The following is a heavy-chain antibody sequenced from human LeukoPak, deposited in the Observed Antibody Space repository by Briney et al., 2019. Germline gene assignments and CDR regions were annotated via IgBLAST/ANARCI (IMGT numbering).Heavy chain of an antibody. Sequence: GGSLRLSCAASGFAFSSYSMNWVRQAPGKGLEWVSSISSSSSYIYYADSVKGRFTISRDNAKNSLYLQMNSLRAEDTAVYYCARGGSYYDFSSDYYYMDVWGKGTTVTVSS. CDR3: ARGGSYYDFSSDYYYMDV. V-gene: IGHV3-21*01. J-gene: IGHJ6*03. CDR1: GFAFSSYS. D-gene: IGHD3-3*01. CDR2: ISSSSSYI.